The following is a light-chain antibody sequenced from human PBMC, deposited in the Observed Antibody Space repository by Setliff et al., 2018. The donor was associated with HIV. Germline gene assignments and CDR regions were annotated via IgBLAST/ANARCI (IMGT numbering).Light chain of an antibody. CDR2: DDS. J-gene: IGLJ1*01. CDR3: CSYAGSYTFHV. CDR1: NIGSKG. V-gene: IGLV3-21*03. Sequence: SYELTQPPSVSVAPGKTARITCGGNNIGSKGVHWYQQRPGQAPVLVVYDDSDRPSGIPERFSGSNSGNTATLTISGLQAEDEADYYCCSYAGSYTFHVFGTGTKVTVL.